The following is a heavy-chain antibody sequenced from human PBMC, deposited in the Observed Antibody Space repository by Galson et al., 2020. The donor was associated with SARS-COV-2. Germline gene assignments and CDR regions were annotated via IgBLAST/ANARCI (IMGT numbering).Heavy chain of an antibody. V-gene: IGHV3-30*04. CDR3: ARDSIVVGGSGSYYNVDAFDI. CDR1: GFTFSSYA. D-gene: IGHD3-10*01. J-gene: IGHJ3*02. Sequence: GESLKISCAASGFTFSSYAMHWVRQAPGKGLEWVAVISYDGSNKYYADSVKGRFTISRDNSKNTLYLQMNSLRAEDTAVYYCARDSIVVGGSGSYYNVDAFDIWGQGTMVTVSS. CDR2: ISYDGSNK.